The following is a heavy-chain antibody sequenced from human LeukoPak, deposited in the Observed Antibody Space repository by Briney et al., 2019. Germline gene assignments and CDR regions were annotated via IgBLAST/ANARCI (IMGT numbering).Heavy chain of an antibody. J-gene: IGHJ3*01. V-gene: IGHV3-23*01. CDR1: GFTFSNAW. Sequence: TGGSLTLSCAASGFTFSNAWMSWVRQAPGKGLEWVSAISGDGRDIFYADAVKGRFTISRDNSKNTLYLQMNSLRDEDTALYYCAIHGGGTIRIEAFDVWGQGTMVTISS. CDR2: ISGDGRDI. CDR3: AIHGGGTIRIEAFDV. D-gene: IGHD3-3*01.